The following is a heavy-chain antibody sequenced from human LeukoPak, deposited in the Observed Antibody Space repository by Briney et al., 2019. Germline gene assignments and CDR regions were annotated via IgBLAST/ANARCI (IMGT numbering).Heavy chain of an antibody. CDR3: ATGYFDWFLDY. V-gene: IGHV4-31*03. CDR1: GGSISSGGYY. D-gene: IGHD3-9*01. J-gene: IGHJ4*02. CDR2: IYYSGST. Sequence: SQTLSLTCSVSGGSISSGGYYWSWIRQHPGKGLEWIGYIYYSGSTYYNPSLKSRVTISVDTSKNQFSLKLSSVTAADTAVYYCATGYFDWFLDYWGQGTLVTVSS.